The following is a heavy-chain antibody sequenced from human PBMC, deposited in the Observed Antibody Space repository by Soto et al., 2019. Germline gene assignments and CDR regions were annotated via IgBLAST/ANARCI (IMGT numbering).Heavy chain of an antibody. J-gene: IGHJ3*02. D-gene: IGHD2-15*01. CDR3: AREARDDIVVVVAATYAFDI. Sequence: GGSLRLSCAASGFTFSDHYMDWVRQAPGKGLEWVGRTRNKANSYTTEYAASVKGRFTISRDDSKNSLYLQMNSLKTEDTAVYYCAREARDDIVVVVAATYAFDIWGQGTMVTVSS. V-gene: IGHV3-72*01. CDR1: GFTFSDHY. CDR2: TRNKANSYTT.